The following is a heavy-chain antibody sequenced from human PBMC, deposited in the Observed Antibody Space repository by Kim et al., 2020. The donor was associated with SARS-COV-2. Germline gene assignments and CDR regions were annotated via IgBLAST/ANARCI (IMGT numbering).Heavy chain of an antibody. D-gene: IGHD3-10*01. J-gene: IGHJ6*02. V-gene: IGHV3-30*18. Sequence: GGSLRLSCGASGFSFSNYGMHWVRQAPGKGLEWMAVIASGGNNDIYADSVKGRFTIFRDNPKNTLHLQMNSLRPEDTAVYYCAKESRLATINFGLDVWGQGTTVIVSS. CDR1: GFSFSNYG. CDR3: AKESRLATINFGLDV. CDR2: IASGGNND.